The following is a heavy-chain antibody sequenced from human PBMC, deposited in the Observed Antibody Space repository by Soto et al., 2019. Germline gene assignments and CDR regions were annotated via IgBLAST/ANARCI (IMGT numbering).Heavy chain of an antibody. CDR3: AKVSRVLDPDPAGYYFDY. D-gene: IGHD1-1*01. V-gene: IGHV3-30*18. CDR1: GFTFSSYG. CDR2: ISYDGSNK. J-gene: IGHJ4*02. Sequence: QVQLVESGGGVVQPGRSLRLSCAASGFTFSSYGMHWVRQAPGKGLEWVAVISYDGSNKYYADSVKGRFTISRDNSKNTLYLQMNSLRAEDTAVYYCAKVSRVLDPDPAGYYFDYWGQGTLVTVSS.